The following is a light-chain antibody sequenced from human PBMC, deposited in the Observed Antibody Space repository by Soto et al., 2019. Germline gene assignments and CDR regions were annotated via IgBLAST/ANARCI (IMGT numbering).Light chain of an antibody. Sequence: EIVMTQSPGTLSVSPGERATLSCRASQSVGTNLAWYQQKPGQAPRLLIYGASTRATDIPARFSASGSGTEFTLTISSLQSEDFVVYYCQQYDNWPPPITFGQGTRLEIK. J-gene: IGKJ5*01. CDR3: QQYDNWPPPIT. V-gene: IGKV3-15*01. CDR2: GAS. CDR1: QSVGTN.